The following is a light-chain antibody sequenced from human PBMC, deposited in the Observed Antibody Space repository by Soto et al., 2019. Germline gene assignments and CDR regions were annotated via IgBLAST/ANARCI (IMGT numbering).Light chain of an antibody. V-gene: IGKV1-16*01. CDR3: QQYNSFPLT. J-gene: IGKJ4*01. CDR1: QDISNF. Sequence: DIQMTQSPSSLSASVGDRVTITCRASQDISNFLVWFQQKPGKAPKSLIYGASTLQSGVPLRFSGSGSGTDFSLTISSLQPGDFATYYCQQYNSFPLTFGGGTKVEIK. CDR2: GAS.